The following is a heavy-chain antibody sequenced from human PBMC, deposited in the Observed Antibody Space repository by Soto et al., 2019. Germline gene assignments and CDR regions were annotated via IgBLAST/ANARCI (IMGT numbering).Heavy chain of an antibody. V-gene: IGHV4-59*01. CDR3: ARGYGSGSNVLDY. J-gene: IGHJ4*02. CDR2: IYYSGST. CDR1: GGSISNYY. D-gene: IGHD3-10*01. Sequence: QVQLQESGPGLVKPSETLSLTCTVSGGSISNYYWGWIRQPPGKGLEWIGYIYYSGSTNYNPSLKRRLTISLDTSKKQFSLKLSYVTAADTAVYYCARGYGSGSNVLDYWGQGTLVTVPS.